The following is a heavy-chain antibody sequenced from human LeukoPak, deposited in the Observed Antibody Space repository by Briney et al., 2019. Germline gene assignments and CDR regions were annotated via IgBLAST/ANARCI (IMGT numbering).Heavy chain of an antibody. CDR1: GYIFTSYN. J-gene: IGHJ4*02. V-gene: IGHV1-46*01. CDR3: ARFAVHRRIAVDGQFGLDY. D-gene: IGHD6-19*01. CDR2: INPSGGST. Sequence: ASVTVSCTASGYIFTSYNMNWERQAPGQGLEWMGIINPSGGSTNYAQKFQGRVTMTRDTSTSTVYMELSSLKSEDTAVYYCARFAVHRRIAVDGQFGLDYWGQGTLVTVSS.